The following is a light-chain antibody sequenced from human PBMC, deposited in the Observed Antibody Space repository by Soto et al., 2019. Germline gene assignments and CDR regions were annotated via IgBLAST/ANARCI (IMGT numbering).Light chain of an antibody. CDR2: GAS. CDR1: ERLSSVY. CDR3: QQYGGSPRIT. J-gene: IGKJ5*01. Sequence: EIVLTQSPGTLSLSPGERATLSCRASERLSSVYLAWYQQRPGQPPRLLIYGASNRATGIPDRFSGSGSGTDFTLIINRLEPEDVAIYYCQQYGGSPRITFGQGTRLET. V-gene: IGKV3-20*01.